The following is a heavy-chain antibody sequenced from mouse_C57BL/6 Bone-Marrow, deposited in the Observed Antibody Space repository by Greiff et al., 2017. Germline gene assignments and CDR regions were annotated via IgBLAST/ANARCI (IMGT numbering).Heavy chain of an antibody. CDR2: ISYSGST. D-gene: IGHD1-1*01. J-gene: IGHJ1*03. CDR3: ARYHYYGSRGGYFDV. Sequence: EVQRVESGPGLAKPSQTLSLTCSVTGYSITSDYWNWIRKFPGNKLEYMGYISYSGSTYYNPSLKSRISITRDTSKNQYYLQLNSVTTEDTATYYCARYHYYGSRGGYFDVWGTVTTVTVSS. CDR1: GYSITSDY. V-gene: IGHV3-8*01.